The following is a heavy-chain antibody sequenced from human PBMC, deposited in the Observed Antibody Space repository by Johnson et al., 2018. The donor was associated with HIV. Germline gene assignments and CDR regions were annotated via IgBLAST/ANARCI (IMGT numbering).Heavy chain of an antibody. Sequence: VQLVESGGGLIQPGGSLRLSCAASGFTVSSNYMSWVRQAPGKGLEWVGFIRSKAYGGTTEYAASVKGRFTISRDDSKSIAYLQMNSLRAEDTALYYCARGFVRSNMILVADAFDIWGQGTMVTVSS. CDR2: IRSKAYGGTT. CDR1: GFTVSSNY. J-gene: IGHJ3*02. V-gene: IGHV3-71*04. D-gene: IGHD3-22*01. CDR3: ARGFVRSNMILVADAFDI.